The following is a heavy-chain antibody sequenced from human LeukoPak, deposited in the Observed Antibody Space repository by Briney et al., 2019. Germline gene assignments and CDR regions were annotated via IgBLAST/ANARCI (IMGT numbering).Heavy chain of an antibody. CDR1: GGSISSFY. CDR2: SHGNGDT. J-gene: IGHJ5*02. CDR3: ARHRAYDSGTYYRWFDP. V-gene: IGHV4-59*08. D-gene: IGHD3-22*01. Sequence: SETLSLTCTVSGGSISSFYWSWIRQPPGMGLEWIGYSHGNGDTNYNPSLKSRVTISVDTSKNQCSLKLTSVTAADTAVYYCARHRAYDSGTYYRWFDPWGPGTLVAVSS.